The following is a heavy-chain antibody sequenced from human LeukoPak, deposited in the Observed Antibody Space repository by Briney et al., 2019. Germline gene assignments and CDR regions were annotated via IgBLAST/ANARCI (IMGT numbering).Heavy chain of an antibody. J-gene: IGHJ6*03. V-gene: IGHV3-23*01. CDR1: GFTFSSYA. Sequence: PGGSLRLSCAASGFTFSSYAMSWVRQAPGKGLEWVSAISGSGGSTYYADSVKGRFTISRDNSKNTLYLQMNSLRAEDTAAYYCARGGSSSWYIRYYYYYYMDVWGKGTTVTVSS. CDR3: ARGGSSSWYIRYYYYYYMDV. D-gene: IGHD6-13*01. CDR2: ISGSGGST.